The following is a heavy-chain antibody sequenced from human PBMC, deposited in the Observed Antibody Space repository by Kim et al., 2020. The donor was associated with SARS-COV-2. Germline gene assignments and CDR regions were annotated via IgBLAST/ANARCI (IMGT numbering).Heavy chain of an antibody. Sequence: SVKVSCKASGGTFSSYAISWVRQAPGQGLEWMGGIIPIFGTANYAQKFQGRVTITADESTSTAYMELSSLRSEDTAVYYCARMGIAVAGGNWYFDLWGRGTLVTVSS. J-gene: IGHJ2*01. D-gene: IGHD6-19*01. V-gene: IGHV1-69*13. CDR3: ARMGIAVAGGNWYFDL. CDR2: IIPIFGTA. CDR1: GGTFSSYA.